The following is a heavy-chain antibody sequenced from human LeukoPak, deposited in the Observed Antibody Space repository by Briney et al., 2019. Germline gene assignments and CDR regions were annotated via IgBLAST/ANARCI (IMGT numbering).Heavy chain of an antibody. CDR3: ARGRKTMVRGAIGRTCLYCYHYYMDV. J-gene: IGHJ6*03. Sequence: WETLSLTCAVYGGSFSGYYWSWIRQPPGKGLEWIGEINHSGSTNYNPSLKSRVTISVDTSTNQFSLKLSSMTAADTAVYYCARGRKTMVRGAIGRTCLYCYHYYMDVWGKGTTVTVSS. D-gene: IGHD3-10*01. V-gene: IGHV4-34*01. CDR2: INHSGST. CDR1: GGSFSGYY.